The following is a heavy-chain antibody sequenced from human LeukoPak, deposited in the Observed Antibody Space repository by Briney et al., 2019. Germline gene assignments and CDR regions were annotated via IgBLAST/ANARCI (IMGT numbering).Heavy chain of an antibody. CDR2: IRYDGSNK. V-gene: IGHV3-30*02. CDR1: GFTFSSYA. CDR3: AKDKIWGEDYFDY. Sequence: GGSLRLSCAASGFTFSSYAMHWVRQAPGKGLEWVAFIRYDGSNKYYADSVKGRFTISRDNSKNTLYLQMNSLRAEDTAVYYCAKDKIWGEDYFDYWGQGTLVTVSS. J-gene: IGHJ4*02. D-gene: IGHD3-16*01.